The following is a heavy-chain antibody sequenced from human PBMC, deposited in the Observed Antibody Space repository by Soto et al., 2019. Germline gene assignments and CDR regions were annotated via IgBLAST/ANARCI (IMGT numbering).Heavy chain of an antibody. CDR2: IYYSGST. D-gene: IGHD3-10*01. Sequence: QVQLQESGPGLVKPSETLSLTCTVSGGSISSYYWSWIRQPPGKGLEWIGYIYYSGSTNYNPSLKSRVTISVDTSKNQFSLKLSSVTAADKAVYYCARDWNYYGSGAFDPWGQGTLVTVSS. CDR1: GGSISSYY. J-gene: IGHJ5*02. CDR3: ARDWNYYGSGAFDP. V-gene: IGHV4-59*01.